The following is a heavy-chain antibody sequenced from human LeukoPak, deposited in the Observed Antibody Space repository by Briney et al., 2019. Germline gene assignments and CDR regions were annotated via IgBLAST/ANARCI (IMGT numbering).Heavy chain of an antibody. CDR2: ISWNSGGI. D-gene: IGHD2-2*02. CDR3: AREGNCSSTSCYTGAFDI. CDR1: GFTFDDYA. V-gene: IGHV3-9*01. Sequence: GGSLRLSCAASGFTFDDYAMHWVRQAPGKGLEWVSGISWNSGGIGYADSVKGRFTISRDNAKNSLYLQMNSLRAEDTALYYCAREGNCSSTSCYTGAFDIWGQGTMVTVSS. J-gene: IGHJ3*02.